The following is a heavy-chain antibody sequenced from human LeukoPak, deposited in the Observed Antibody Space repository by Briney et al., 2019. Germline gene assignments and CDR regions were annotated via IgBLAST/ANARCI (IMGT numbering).Heavy chain of an antibody. D-gene: IGHD4-17*01. CDR3: VREVGDGDYGNSYYYMDV. J-gene: IGHJ6*03. V-gene: IGHV3-53*01. CDR2: IYSGGST. Sequence: GGSLRLSCAASGFTVSINYMSWVRQAPGKGLEWVSVIYSGGSTYYADSVKGRFTISRDNSKNTLYLQMNSLRAEDTAVYYCVREVGDGDYGNSYYYMDVWGKGTTVTVSS. CDR1: GFTVSINY.